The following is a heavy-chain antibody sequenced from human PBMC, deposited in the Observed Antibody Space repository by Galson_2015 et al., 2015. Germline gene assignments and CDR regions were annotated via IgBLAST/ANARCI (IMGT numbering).Heavy chain of an antibody. D-gene: IGHD3-22*01. Sequence: SLRLSCAASGFTFSSFAMHWVRQAPGKGLEWVALIWYDGSKKYYADYVKGRFTISRDNSKNTLYLQMNSRRVEDTAVYYCVRIGSSVYYGNYWGQGTLFTVSS. CDR1: GFTFSSFA. V-gene: IGHV3-33*01. CDR2: IWYDGSKK. J-gene: IGHJ4*02. CDR3: VRIGSSVYYGNY.